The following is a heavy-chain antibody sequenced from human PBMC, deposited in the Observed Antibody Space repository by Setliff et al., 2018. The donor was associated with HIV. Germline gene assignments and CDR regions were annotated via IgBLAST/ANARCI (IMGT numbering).Heavy chain of an antibody. CDR1: GFTFSTYA. CDR3: AKDHSSGSYYYYGMDV. Sequence: GSLRLSCAASGFTFSTYAMTWVRQAPGRGLQWVSTIGSGGDTHYPDSVKGRFTISRDTSKNTLYLQMNSLRAEDTAVYYCAKDHSSGSYYYYGMDVWGQGTTVTVSS. J-gene: IGHJ6*02. D-gene: IGHD6-19*01. V-gene: IGHV3-23*01. CDR2: IGSGGDT.